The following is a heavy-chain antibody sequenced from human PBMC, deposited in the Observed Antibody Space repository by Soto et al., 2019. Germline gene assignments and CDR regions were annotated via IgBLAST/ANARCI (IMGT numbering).Heavy chain of an antibody. CDR3: ARVEHDFWSGYSYYYGMDV. Sequence: SETLSLTCIVSGGSVSTTSYYWGWIRQPPGKGLEWIGSIYHSGTTYYNPSLKSRVTISVDTSKNQFSLRLRSVTAEETAVYSCARVEHDFWSGYSYYYGMDVWGQGTTVT. D-gene: IGHD3-3*01. CDR2: IYHSGTT. CDR1: GGSVSTTSYY. J-gene: IGHJ6*02. V-gene: IGHV4-39*02.